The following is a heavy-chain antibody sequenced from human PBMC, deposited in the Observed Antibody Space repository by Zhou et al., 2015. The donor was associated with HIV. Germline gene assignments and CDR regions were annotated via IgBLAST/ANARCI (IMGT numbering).Heavy chain of an antibody. CDR3: ARVPLGGNSNGYYYGMDV. V-gene: IGHV1-69*01. CDR1: GGTFSNYA. J-gene: IGHJ6*02. Sequence: QVQLVQSGAEVKKPGSSVKVSCKASGGTFSNYAISWVRQAPGQGLEWMGGIIPMFGAANYAQQFQGRVTITADESTSTAYMELSSLRSEDTAVYYCARVPLGGNSNGYYYGMDVWGQGATVTVSS. CDR2: IIPMFGAA. D-gene: IGHD5-18*01.